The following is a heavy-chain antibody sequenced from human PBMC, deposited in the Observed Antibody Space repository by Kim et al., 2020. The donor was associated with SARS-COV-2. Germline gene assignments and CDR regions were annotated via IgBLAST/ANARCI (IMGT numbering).Heavy chain of an antibody. D-gene: IGHD3-10*01. CDR2: IGTAGDT. J-gene: IGHJ5*02. CDR1: GFTFSSYD. V-gene: IGHV3-13*04. CDR3: ARASRPNTMVRGVIITSTTFDP. Sequence: GGSLRLSCAASGFTFSSYDMHWVRQATGKGLEWVSAIGTAGDTYYPGSVKGRFTISRENAKNSLYLQMNSLRAGDTAVYYCARASRPNTMVRGVIITSTTFDPWGQGTLVTVSS.